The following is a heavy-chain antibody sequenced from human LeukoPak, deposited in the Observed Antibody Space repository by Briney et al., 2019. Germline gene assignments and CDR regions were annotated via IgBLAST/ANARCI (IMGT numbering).Heavy chain of an antibody. CDR2: IYYSGST. CDR3: ARTYGSSGLGYFDL. Sequence: PSETLSLTCTVSGGSISSYYWSWIRQPPGKGLEWIGYIYYSGSTNYNPSFKSRVIISVDMSKNQFSLKLSSVTAADTAVYYCARTYGSSGLGYFDLWGRGTLVTVSS. J-gene: IGHJ2*01. D-gene: IGHD6-13*01. CDR1: GGSISSYY. V-gene: IGHV4-59*01.